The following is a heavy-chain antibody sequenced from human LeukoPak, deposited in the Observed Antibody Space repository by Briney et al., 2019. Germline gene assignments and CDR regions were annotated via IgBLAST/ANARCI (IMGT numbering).Heavy chain of an antibody. J-gene: IGHJ6*03. CDR3: AGGSGDFWSGYYDYYYYYMDV. D-gene: IGHD3-3*01. CDR2: INHSGST. CDR1: GGSFSGYY. Sequence: SETLSLTCAVYGGSFSGYYWSWIRQPPGKGLEWIGEINHSGSTNYYPSLKSRVTISVDTSKNQFSLKLSSVPAADTAVYYCAGGSGDFWSGYYDYYYYYMDVWGKGTTVTVSS. V-gene: IGHV4-34*01.